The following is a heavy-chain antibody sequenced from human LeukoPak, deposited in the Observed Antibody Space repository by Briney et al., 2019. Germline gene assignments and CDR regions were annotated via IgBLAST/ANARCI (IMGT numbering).Heavy chain of an antibody. D-gene: IGHD1-1*01. J-gene: IGHJ3*02. CDR2: ISFDATKV. Sequence: GGSRRLAWAAEGFSSGNYAMHWVRPVPGKGREWVAVISFDATKVYDGKYVKGRFTISRDKSKATMYLQMHRLRIEDTALYFCARFKVGTNTTQKNAFDIWGRGTVVAVSS. CDR3: ARFKVGTNTTQKNAFDI. CDR1: GFSSGNYA. V-gene: IGHV3-30*01.